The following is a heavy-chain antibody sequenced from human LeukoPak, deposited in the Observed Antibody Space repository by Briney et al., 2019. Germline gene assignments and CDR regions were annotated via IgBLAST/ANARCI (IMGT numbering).Heavy chain of an antibody. V-gene: IGHV3-53*01. D-gene: IGHD4/OR15-4a*01. CDR3: AGRAGAYSHPYDY. J-gene: IGHJ4*02. Sequence: PGGSLRLSCAASGFTLSSYSMNWVRQAPGKGLEWVSFIYSGTIHYSDSVKGRFTISRENSKNTLYLQMNSLRAEDTAVYYCAGRAGAYSHPYDYWGQGTLVTVSS. CDR1: GFTLSSYS. CDR2: IYSGTI.